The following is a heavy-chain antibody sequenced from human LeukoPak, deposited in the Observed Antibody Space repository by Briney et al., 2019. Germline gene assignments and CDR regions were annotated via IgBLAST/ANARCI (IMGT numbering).Heavy chain of an antibody. CDR1: GFTFSNYW. V-gene: IGHV3-74*01. Sequence: PGGSLRLSCAASGFTFSNYWMHWVRQAPGKGLVWVSRINSDGGSTIYVDSVKGRFTISRDNSKNTLYLQVNSLRAEDTAVYYCARDQGKGYYYYGMDVWGQGTTVTVSS. J-gene: IGHJ6*02. CDR3: ARDQGKGYYYYGMDV. CDR2: INSDGGST.